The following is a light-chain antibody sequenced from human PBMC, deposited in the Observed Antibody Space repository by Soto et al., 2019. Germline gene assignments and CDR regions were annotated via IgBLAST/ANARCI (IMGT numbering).Light chain of an antibody. CDR1: QGIAPY. CDR3: QKYNSAPLT. J-gene: IGKJ4*01. Sequence: DVQMTQSPSSLSAFVGDRVTITCRASQGIAPYLAWFQQKPGNVPKLLIYATSTLQSGGPSRFSGSGSGTDFTLTINSLQPEDVGTYYCQKYNSAPLTFGGGTKVEIK. CDR2: ATS. V-gene: IGKV1-27*01.